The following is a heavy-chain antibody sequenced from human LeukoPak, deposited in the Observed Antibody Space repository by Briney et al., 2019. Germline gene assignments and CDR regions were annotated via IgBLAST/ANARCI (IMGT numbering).Heavy chain of an antibody. CDR1: GYNFNNYW. D-gene: IGHD5-24*01. V-gene: IGHV5-51*01. CDR3: ARRAVEMTTIRAFDI. CDR2: IYPGDSDS. J-gene: IGHJ3*02. Sequence: GESLKISCKASGYNFNNYWIGWGRQMPEKGLEWMGIIYPGDSDSRYSPSFQGQVTISADRSINTAYLQLSSLKASDTSMYYCARRAVEMTTIRAFDIWGQGTMVTVSS.